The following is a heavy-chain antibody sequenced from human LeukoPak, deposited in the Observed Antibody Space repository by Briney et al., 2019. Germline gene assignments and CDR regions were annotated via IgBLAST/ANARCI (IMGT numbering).Heavy chain of an antibody. Sequence: GGSLRLSCAASGFTFDDYAMHWVRQAPGKGLEWVSGISWNSGSIGYADSVKGRFTISRDNAKNSLYLQMNSLRAEDTALYYCAKEGLRYLDWLLYGGGDFDYWGQGTLVTVSS. J-gene: IGHJ4*02. CDR1: GFTFDDYA. D-gene: IGHD3-9*01. CDR2: ISWNSGSI. V-gene: IGHV3-9*01. CDR3: AKEGLRYLDWLLYGGGDFDY.